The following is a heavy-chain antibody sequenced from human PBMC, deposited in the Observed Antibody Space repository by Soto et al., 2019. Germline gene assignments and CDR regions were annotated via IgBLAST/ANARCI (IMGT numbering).Heavy chain of an antibody. CDR1: GGTFSSYA. CDR2: IIPIFGTA. V-gene: IGHV1-69*12. Sequence: QVQLVQSGAEVKKPGSSVKVSCKATGGTFSSYAISWVRQAPGQGLEWMGGIIPIFGTANYAQKFQGRVTITADESTSTAYMELSSLRSEDTALYYCAREGCSGGSCFIYFDYWGQLTLVTVSS. CDR3: AREGCSGGSCFIYFDY. J-gene: IGHJ4*02. D-gene: IGHD2-15*01.